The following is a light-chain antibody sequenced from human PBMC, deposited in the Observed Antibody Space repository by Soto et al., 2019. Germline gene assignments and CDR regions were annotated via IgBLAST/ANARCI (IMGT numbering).Light chain of an antibody. CDR3: QQSYSTTIT. J-gene: IGKJ5*01. V-gene: IGKV4-1*01. CDR2: WAS. CDR1: HSVHYNSNNLYH. Sequence: DIVMTQSPDSLTVSLGERATINCKSSHSVHYNSNNLYHLTWYQQRPGQPPKLLIYWASTRASGVPDRFSGSGSETDFTLTITNLQPEDAAIYYCQQSYSTTITFGQGTRLEIK.